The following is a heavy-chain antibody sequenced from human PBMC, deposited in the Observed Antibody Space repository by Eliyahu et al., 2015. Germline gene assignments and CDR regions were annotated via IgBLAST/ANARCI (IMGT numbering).Heavy chain of an antibody. CDR1: GFTFDDYA. Sequence: EVQLVESGGGLVQPGRSLRLSCAASGFTFDDYAMHWVRQAPGKGLXWVSGISWNSGSIGYADSVKGRFTISRDNAKNSLYLQMNSLRAEDTALYYCAKDPYYYGSGTYRPGAFDIWGQGTMVTVSS. J-gene: IGHJ3*02. D-gene: IGHD3-10*01. V-gene: IGHV3-9*01. CDR2: ISWNSGSI. CDR3: AKDPYYYGSGTYRPGAFDI.